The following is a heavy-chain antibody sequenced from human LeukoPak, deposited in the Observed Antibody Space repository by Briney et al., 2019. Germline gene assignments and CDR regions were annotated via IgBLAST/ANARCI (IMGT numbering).Heavy chain of an antibody. J-gene: IGHJ6*03. CDR3: AKDMTTVTTTSRYYMDV. D-gene: IGHD4-17*01. V-gene: IGHV3-30*18. CDR1: GFTFSSYG. Sequence: QPGRSLRLSCAASGFTFSSYGMHWVRQAPGKGLEWVAVISYDGSNKYYADSVKGRFTISRDNSKNTLYLQMNSLRAEDTAVYYCAKDMTTVTTTSRYYMDVWGKGTTVTVSS. CDR2: ISYDGSNK.